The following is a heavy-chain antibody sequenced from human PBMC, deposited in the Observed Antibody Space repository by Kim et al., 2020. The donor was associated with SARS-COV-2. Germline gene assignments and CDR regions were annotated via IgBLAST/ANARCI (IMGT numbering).Heavy chain of an antibody. V-gene: IGHV3-23*01. Sequence: ADSVKGRFTISRANSKNTQNLQMNSLRAEDTAVYYCAKVITISHRNWFDPWGQGTLVTVSS. CDR3: AKVITISHRNWFDP. J-gene: IGHJ5*02. D-gene: IGHD3-3*01.